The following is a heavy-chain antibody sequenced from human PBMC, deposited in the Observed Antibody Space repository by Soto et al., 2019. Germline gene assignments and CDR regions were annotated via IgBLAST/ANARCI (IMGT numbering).Heavy chain of an antibody. CDR3: ARGEQHSGRIFDY. V-gene: IGHV6-1*01. CDR2: TYYRSKWYY. J-gene: IGHJ4*01. Sequence: SQTLSLTCAITGDSVSSNSAVWSWVRQSPSRGLEWLGRTYYRSKWYYEYAVSVRGRITINPDTSKNQYSLQLNSVTPEDTAVYFCARGEQHSGRIFDYWGQGTLVTFCS. CDR1: GDSVSSNSAV. D-gene: IGHD1-26*01.